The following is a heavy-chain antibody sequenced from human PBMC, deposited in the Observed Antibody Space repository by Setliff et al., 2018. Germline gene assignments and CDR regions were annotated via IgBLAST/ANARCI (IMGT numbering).Heavy chain of an antibody. J-gene: IGHJ5*02. D-gene: IGHD6-19*01. Sequence: GASVKVSCKASGYTFNSYIHWVRQAPGQGLEWMGWINPHSGGTNFPQTFQGRVTMTRDTSINTAYMELSTLTSDDTAVYFCARATRDSGGWYYEYNWFDPWGQGTLVTVSS. V-gene: IGHV1-2*02. CDR2: INPHSGGT. CDR1: GYTFNSY. CDR3: ARATRDSGGWYYEYNWFDP.